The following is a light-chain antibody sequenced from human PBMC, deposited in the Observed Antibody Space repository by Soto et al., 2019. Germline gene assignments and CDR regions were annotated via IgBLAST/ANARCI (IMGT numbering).Light chain of an antibody. CDR3: QQANIFPRT. Sequence: DIHMTQSPSSLSASVGYIVTSTCRASQGISSYLAWYQQKPGKAPKLLIYAASTLQSGVPSRFSGSGSGTDFTLTISSLQPEDFATYYCQQANIFPRTFGQGAKVDI. CDR1: QGISSY. V-gene: IGKV1-12*01. CDR2: AAS. J-gene: IGKJ1*01.